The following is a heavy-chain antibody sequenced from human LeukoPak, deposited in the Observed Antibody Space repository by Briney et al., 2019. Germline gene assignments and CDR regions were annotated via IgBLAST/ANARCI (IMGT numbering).Heavy chain of an antibody. D-gene: IGHD2-2*01. J-gene: IGHJ1*01. CDR1: GGTFSSYA. CDR3: ARGVGVPAAIEYFQH. V-gene: IGHV1-69*05. CDR2: IVPMFGTA. Sequence: SVKPSCKASGGTFSSYAISWARQTPGQGLEWMGGIVPMFGTANYAQKFQGRVTITTDESTSTAYMELSSVRSEDTAVYYCARGVGVPAAIEYFQHWGQGTLVTVSS.